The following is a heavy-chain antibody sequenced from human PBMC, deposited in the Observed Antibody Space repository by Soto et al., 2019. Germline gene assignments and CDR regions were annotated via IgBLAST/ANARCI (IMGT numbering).Heavy chain of an antibody. J-gene: IGHJ3*02. CDR1: GFTFSSYS. CDR2: ISSSSSTI. V-gene: IGHV3-48*02. CDR3: ARGSGWYAIDI. Sequence: GESLKISCAASGFTFSSYSMTWVRQAPGKGLEWVSYISSSSSTIYYADSVKGRFTNSRDNAKNSLYLQMNSLRYEDTAVYYCARGSGWYAIDIWGQGTMVTVSS. D-gene: IGHD6-19*01.